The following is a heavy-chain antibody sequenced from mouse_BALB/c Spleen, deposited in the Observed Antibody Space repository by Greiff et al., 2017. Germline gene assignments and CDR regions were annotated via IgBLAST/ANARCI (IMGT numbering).Heavy chain of an antibody. Sequence: EVKLVESGGGLVQPGGSLKLSCAASGFTFSSYGMSWVRQTPDKRLELVATINSNGGSTYYPDSVKGRFTISRDNAKNTLYLQMSSLKSEDTAMYYCARVFYYYGSSYYFDYWGQGTTLTVSS. CDR2: INSNGGST. D-gene: IGHD1-1*01. J-gene: IGHJ2*01. CDR1: GFTFSSYG. V-gene: IGHV5-6-3*01. CDR3: ARVFYYYGSSYYFDY.